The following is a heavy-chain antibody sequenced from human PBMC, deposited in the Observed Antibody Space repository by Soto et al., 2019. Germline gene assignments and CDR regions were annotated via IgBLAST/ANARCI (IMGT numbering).Heavy chain of an antibody. CDR2: IIPIFGTA. V-gene: IGHV1-69*12. CDR1: GGTFSSYA. D-gene: IGHD2-2*01. CDR3: ARHVPAAGYYYGMDV. Sequence: QVQLVQSGAEVKKPGSSVKVSCKASGGTFSSYAISWVRQAPGQGLEWMGGIIPIFGTANYAQKFQGRVTITADESTGTAYMELSMLRSEDTAVYYCARHVPAAGYYYGMDVWGQGTTVTVSS. J-gene: IGHJ6*02.